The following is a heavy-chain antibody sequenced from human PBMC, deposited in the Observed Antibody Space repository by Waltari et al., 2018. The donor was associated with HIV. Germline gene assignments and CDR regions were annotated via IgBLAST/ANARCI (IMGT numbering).Heavy chain of an antibody. CDR2: IHSDGSST. D-gene: IGHD3-10*01. V-gene: IGHV3-74*01. CDR1: GYTFRSYW. CDR3: ARRDATVVRGVFYYGMDV. Sequence: EVQLVENGGGLVQNGGNLSNSCEAYGYTFRSYWMHWVRQAPGKGLVWVSRIHSDGSSTSYADVVKGRFISSRDNAMNTLYLEMNSLRADYTAVDYCARRDATVVRGVFYYGMDVWGQGTTVTVSS. J-gene: IGHJ6*02.